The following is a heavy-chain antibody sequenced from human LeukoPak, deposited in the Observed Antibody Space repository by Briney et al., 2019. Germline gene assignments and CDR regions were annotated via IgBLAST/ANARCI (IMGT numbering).Heavy chain of an antibody. J-gene: IGHJ5*02. CDR1: GYTFTSYG. CDR2: ISAYNGNT. D-gene: IGHD1-26*01. CDR3: ARDSSGSYYSRNWFDP. V-gene: IGHV1-18*01. Sequence: ASVKVSCKASGYTFTSYGISWVRQAPGQGLEWMGWISAYNGNTNYAQKLQGRVTMTTDTSTGTAYMELRSLRSDDTAVYYCARDSSGSYYSRNWFDPWGQGTLVTVSS.